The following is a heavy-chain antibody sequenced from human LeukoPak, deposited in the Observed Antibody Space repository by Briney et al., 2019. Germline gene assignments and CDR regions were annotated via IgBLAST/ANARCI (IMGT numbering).Heavy chain of an antibody. J-gene: IGHJ4*02. CDR1: GFTFSSYA. CDR2: INHSGST. D-gene: IGHD6-19*01. V-gene: IGHV4-34*01. Sequence: GSLRLSCAAAGFTFSSYAMSWIRQPPGKGLEWIGEINHSGSTNYNPSLKSRVTISVDTSKNQFSLKLSSVTAADTAVYYCARGAVAGPEDYFDYWGQGTLVTVSS. CDR3: ARGAVAGPEDYFDY.